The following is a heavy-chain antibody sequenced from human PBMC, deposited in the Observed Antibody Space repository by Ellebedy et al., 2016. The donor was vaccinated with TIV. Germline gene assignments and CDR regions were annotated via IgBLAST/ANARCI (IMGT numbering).Heavy chain of an antibody. CDR3: ARVSGRRGYYFDY. D-gene: IGHD1-26*01. CDR2: MNPNSGNT. J-gene: IGHJ4*02. V-gene: IGHV1-8*02. Sequence: ASVKVSXKASGYTFTSYGISWVRQAPGQGLEWMGWMNPNSGNTGYAQKFQGRVTMTRNTSISTAYMELSSLRSEDTAVYYCARVSGRRGYYFDYWGQGTLVTVSS. CDR1: GYTFTSYG.